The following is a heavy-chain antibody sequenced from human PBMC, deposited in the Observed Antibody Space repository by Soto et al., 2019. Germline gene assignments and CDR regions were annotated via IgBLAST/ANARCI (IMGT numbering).Heavy chain of an antibody. V-gene: IGHV4-30-4*01. Sequence: SETLSLTCTVSGGSISSGDYYWSWIRQPPGKGLEWIGYIYYSGSTYYNPSLKSRVTISVDTSKNQFSLKLSSVTAADTAVYYCARDGIQLWSVDYWGQGTLVTVSS. J-gene: IGHJ4*02. CDR2: IYYSGST. CDR1: GGSISSGDYY. CDR3: ARDGIQLWSVDY. D-gene: IGHD5-18*01.